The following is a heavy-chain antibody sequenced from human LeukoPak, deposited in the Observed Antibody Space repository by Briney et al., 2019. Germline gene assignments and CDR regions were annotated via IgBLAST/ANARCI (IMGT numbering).Heavy chain of an antibody. Sequence: PSETLSLTCTVYGGSFSAYYWTWIRQSPGKGLEWMGEINHSGSTNYNPSLQSRVTISVDTSKNQFSLKLDSVTAADTAVYYCARGSRGVRGVLDYWGQGTLVTVSS. V-gene: IGHV4-34*01. CDR3: ARGSRGVRGVLDY. D-gene: IGHD3-10*01. J-gene: IGHJ4*02. CDR1: GGSFSAYY. CDR2: INHSGST.